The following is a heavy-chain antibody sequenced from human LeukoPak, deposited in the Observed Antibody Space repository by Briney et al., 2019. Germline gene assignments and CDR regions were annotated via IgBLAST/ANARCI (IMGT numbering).Heavy chain of an antibody. CDR1: GFTFSSYG. Sequence: GGSLRLSCAASGFTFSSYGMHWVRQAPGKGLKWVAVISYDGSNKYYADSVKGRFTISRDNSKNTLYLQMNSLRAEDTAVYYCAKVGGITGTKGDYWGQGTLVTVSS. CDR3: AKVGGITGTKGDY. D-gene: IGHD1-20*01. CDR2: ISYDGSNK. V-gene: IGHV3-30*18. J-gene: IGHJ4*02.